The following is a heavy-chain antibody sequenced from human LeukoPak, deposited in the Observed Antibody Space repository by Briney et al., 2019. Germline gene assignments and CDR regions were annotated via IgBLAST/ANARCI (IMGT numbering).Heavy chain of an antibody. V-gene: IGHV1-8*01. CDR3: ARQRIAAAYTRSGMDV. CDR1: GYTFTSYD. Sequence: ASVKVSCKASGYTFTSYDINWVRQATGQGLEWMGWMNPNSGNTGYAQKFQGRVTMTRNTSISTAYMELSSLRSEDTAVYYCARQRIAAAYTRSGMDVWGQGTTVTVSS. CDR2: MNPNSGNT. J-gene: IGHJ6*02. D-gene: IGHD6-13*01.